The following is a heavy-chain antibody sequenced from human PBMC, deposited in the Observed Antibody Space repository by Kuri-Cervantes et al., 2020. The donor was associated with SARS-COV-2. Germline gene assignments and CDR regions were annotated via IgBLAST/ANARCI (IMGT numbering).Heavy chain of an antibody. CDR1: EFNFGYYG. CDR3: TRMSTQYYDFWSGGYRDFDY. D-gene: IGHD3-3*01. V-gene: IGHV3-49*02. J-gene: IGHJ4*02. Sequence: GESLKISCVASEFNFGYYGMYWVRQAPGKGLEWVGFIKSKAYGETAEYAASVKGRFTISRDDSKTIAYLQMNSLKTEDTAVYYCTRMSTQYYDFWSGGYRDFDYWGQGTLVTVSS. CDR2: IKSKAYGETA.